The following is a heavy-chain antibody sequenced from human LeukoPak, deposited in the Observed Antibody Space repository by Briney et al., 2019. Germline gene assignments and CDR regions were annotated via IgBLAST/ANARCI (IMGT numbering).Heavy chain of an antibody. J-gene: IGHJ6*02. V-gene: IGHV1-2*02. CDR1: GYTFTGYY. CDR2: INPNSGGT. D-gene: IGHD2-2*01. Sequence: ASVKVSCKASGYTFTGYYMRWVRQAPGQGLEWMGWINPNSGGTNYAQKFQGRVTMTRDTSISTAYMELSRLRSDDTAVYYCARDISIYCSSTSCYGDGMDVWGQGTTVTVSS. CDR3: ARDISIYCSSTSCYGDGMDV.